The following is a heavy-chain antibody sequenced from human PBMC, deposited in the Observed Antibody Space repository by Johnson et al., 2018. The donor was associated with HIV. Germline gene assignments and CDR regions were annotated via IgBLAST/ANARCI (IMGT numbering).Heavy chain of an antibody. Sequence: EMQLVESGGGLLQPGGSLRLSCAASGLNVSSTYMSWVRQAPGKGLEWVSVIYSGGSTYYAASVKGRFTISRDNYKNTLYLQMNSLRAEDTAVYYCARDFEAAAGIWGQGTMVTVSS. J-gene: IGHJ3*02. V-gene: IGHV3-53*01. CDR3: ARDFEAAAGI. CDR2: IYSGGST. D-gene: IGHD6-13*01. CDR1: GLNVSSTY.